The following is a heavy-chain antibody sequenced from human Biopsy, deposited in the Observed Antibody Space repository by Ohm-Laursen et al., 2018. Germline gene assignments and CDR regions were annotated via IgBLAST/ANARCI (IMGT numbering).Heavy chain of an antibody. CDR1: GYTFGKYG. D-gene: IGHD1-26*01. CDR2: ISVYNGNT. J-gene: IGHJ4*02. CDR3: ARDVVGRGASFFDF. Sequence: ASVKVSCKASGYTFGKYGISWVRQAPGQGLERMGWISVYNGNTDYPHKFQGRVTLTTDTSTSTAYMELRSLTSDDTAIYYCARDVVGRGASFFDFWGQGTSVTVSS. V-gene: IGHV1-18*01.